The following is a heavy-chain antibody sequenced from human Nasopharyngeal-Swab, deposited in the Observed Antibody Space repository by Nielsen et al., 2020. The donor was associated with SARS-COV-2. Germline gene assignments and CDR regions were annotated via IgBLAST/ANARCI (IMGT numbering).Heavy chain of an antibody. CDR2: IRYDGSNK. V-gene: IGHV3-30*02. CDR3: AKGLFTPLDY. Sequence: VRQAPGKGLEWVAFIRYDGSNKYYADSVKGRFTISRDNSKNTLCLQMNSLRAEDTAVYYCAKGLFTPLDYWGQGTLVTVSS. J-gene: IGHJ4*02. D-gene: IGHD2-21*01.